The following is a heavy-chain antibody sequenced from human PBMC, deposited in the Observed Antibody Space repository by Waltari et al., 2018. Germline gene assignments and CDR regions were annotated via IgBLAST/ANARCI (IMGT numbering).Heavy chain of an antibody. V-gene: IGHV3-53*01. CDR1: GFTVSSNY. J-gene: IGHJ4*02. D-gene: IGHD6-6*01. CDR2: IYSGGST. Sequence: EVQLVEAGGGLIQPGGSLRLYCADSGFTVSSNYMSWVRQAPGKGRGWVSVIYSGGSTSYADSVKGRCTTSRDNSKNTLYLKMNSLRAEDTAVYYCARYIYSSSPRGNYWGQGTLVTVSS. CDR3: ARYIYSSSPRGNY.